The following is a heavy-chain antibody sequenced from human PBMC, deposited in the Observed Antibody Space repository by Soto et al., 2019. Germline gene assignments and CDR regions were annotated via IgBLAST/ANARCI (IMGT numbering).Heavy chain of an antibody. CDR3: ARSPPGQQLVDY. CDR1: GGSISSYY. V-gene: IGHV4-59*01. CDR2: IYYSGST. D-gene: IGHD6-13*01. Sequence: SETLSLTCTVSGGSISSYYWSWIRQPPGKGLEWIGYIYYSGSTNYNPSLKSRVTISVDTSKNQFSLKLSSVTAADTAVYYCARSPPGQQLVDYWGQGTLDTVSS. J-gene: IGHJ4*02.